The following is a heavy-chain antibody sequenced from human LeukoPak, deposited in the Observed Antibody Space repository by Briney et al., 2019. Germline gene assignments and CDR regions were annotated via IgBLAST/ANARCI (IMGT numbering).Heavy chain of an antibody. CDR2: MNPNSGNT. CDR1: GYTFTSYD. J-gene: IGHJ1*01. V-gene: IGHV1-8*03. Sequence: GASVKVSCKASGYTFTSYDINWVQQATGQGLEWMGWMNPNSGNTGYAQKFQGRVTITRNTSISTAYMELSSLRPEDTAVYYCARGQGYDFWSGYYTGMGYFQHWGQGTLVTVSS. D-gene: IGHD3-3*01. CDR3: ARGQGYDFWSGYYTGMGYFQH.